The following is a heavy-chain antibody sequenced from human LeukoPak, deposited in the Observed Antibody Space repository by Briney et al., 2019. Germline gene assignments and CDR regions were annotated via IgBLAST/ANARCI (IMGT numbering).Heavy chain of an antibody. CDR1: GFTFSSYS. Sequence: GGSLRLSCAASGFTFSSYSMNWVRQAPGKGLEWVSVIGGSGGNTYYADSVKGRFTISKDNSKNTLYLQMNSLRAEDTAIYYCVKGWFEFAYWGQGTLVTVSS. J-gene: IGHJ4*02. CDR2: IGGSGGNT. CDR3: VKGWFEFAY. D-gene: IGHD3-10*01. V-gene: IGHV3-23*01.